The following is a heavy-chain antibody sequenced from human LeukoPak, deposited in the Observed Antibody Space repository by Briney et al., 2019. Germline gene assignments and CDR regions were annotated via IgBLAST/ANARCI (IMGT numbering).Heavy chain of an antibody. CDR3: AKRAAYQLLYWDYMDV. V-gene: IGHV3-33*06. Sequence: GGSLRLSCAASGFTFSSYGMHWVRQAPGKGLEWVAVIWYDGSNKYYADSVKGRFTISRDNSKNTLYLQMNSLRAEDTAVYYCAKRAAYQLLYWDYMDVWGKGTTVTVSS. CDR2: IWYDGSNK. D-gene: IGHD2-2*02. CDR1: GFTFSSYG. J-gene: IGHJ6*03.